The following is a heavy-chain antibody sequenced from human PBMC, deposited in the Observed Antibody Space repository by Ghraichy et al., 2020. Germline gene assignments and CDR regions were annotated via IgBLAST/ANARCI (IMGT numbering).Heavy chain of an antibody. J-gene: IGHJ4*02. CDR2: ISSNSRTT. D-gene: IGHD3-16*02. Sequence: GGSLRLSCAASGFTFSSYSMNWVRQAPGKGLEWVSYISSNSRTTYYADSVKGRFTISRDNAKNSLYLQMHSLRDENTALYYCARDRDDNWGTYRYTCDNWGQGTLVTVSS. V-gene: IGHV3-48*02. CDR1: GFTFSSYS. CDR3: ARDRDDNWGTYRYTCDN.